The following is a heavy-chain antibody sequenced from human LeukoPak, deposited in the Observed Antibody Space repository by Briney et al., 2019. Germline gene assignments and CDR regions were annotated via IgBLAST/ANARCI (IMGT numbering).Heavy chain of an antibody. CDR3: ARDRCSSTSCSLHDAFDI. Sequence: SVKVSCKASGGTFSSYAISWVRQAPGQGLEWMGGIIPIFGTANYAQEFQGRVTITADESTSTAYMELSSLRSEDTAVYYCARDRCSSTSCSLHDAFDIWGQGTMVTVSS. J-gene: IGHJ3*02. D-gene: IGHD2-2*01. CDR1: GGTFSSYA. CDR2: IIPIFGTA. V-gene: IGHV1-69*13.